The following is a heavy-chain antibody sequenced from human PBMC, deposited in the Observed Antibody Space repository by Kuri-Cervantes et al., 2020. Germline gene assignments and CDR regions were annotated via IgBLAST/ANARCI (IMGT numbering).Heavy chain of an antibody. Sequence: GGSLRLSCVASGFTFSSCGINWVRQAPGKGLEWLSYISSDGSAKYYADSVKGRFTISRDNARNSLYLQMNSLRAEDTAVYYCAKSLTLSFWGSYYAATSGPDWWYWGQGTLVTVSS. D-gene: IGHD1-26*01. V-gene: IGHV3-48*01. J-gene: IGHJ4*02. CDR3: AKSLTLSFWGSYYAATSGPDWWY. CDR2: ISSDGSAK. CDR1: GFTFSSCG.